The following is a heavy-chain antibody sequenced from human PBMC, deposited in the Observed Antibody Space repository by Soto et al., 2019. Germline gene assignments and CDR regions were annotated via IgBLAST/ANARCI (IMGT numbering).Heavy chain of an antibody. CDR3: AREGNWELRSFGYYYYYGMDV. V-gene: IGHV4-34*01. Sequence: SETLSLTCAVYGGSFSGYYWSWIRQPPGKGLEWIGEINHSGSTNYNPSLKSRVTISVDTSKNQFSLKLSSVTAADTAVYYCAREGNWELRSFGYYYYYGMDVWGQGTTVTVSS. CDR1: GGSFSGYY. CDR2: INHSGST. D-gene: IGHD1-7*01. J-gene: IGHJ6*02.